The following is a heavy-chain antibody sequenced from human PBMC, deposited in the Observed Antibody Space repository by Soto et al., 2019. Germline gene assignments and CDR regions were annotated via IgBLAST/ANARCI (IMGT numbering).Heavy chain of an antibody. J-gene: IGHJ4*02. Sequence: EVQLLESGGGLVQPGGSLRLSCAASEFTFSNYAMTWVRQAPGKGLEWVSTISGGGGSAYYADSVKGRFTISRDNSQNTLYLQMNSLRAEDTALYFCAKETHYDSSGYYLFDYWGQGTLVTVSS. CDR3: AKETHYDSSGYYLFDY. CDR2: ISGGGGSA. D-gene: IGHD3-22*01. CDR1: EFTFSNYA. V-gene: IGHV3-23*01.